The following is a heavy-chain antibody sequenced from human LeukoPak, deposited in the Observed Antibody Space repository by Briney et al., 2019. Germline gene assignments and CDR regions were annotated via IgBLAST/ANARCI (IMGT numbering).Heavy chain of an antibody. CDR3: AKDRGYSSSWFDY. D-gene: IGHD6-13*01. J-gene: IGHJ4*02. Sequence: GGSLRLSCAASGFTFDDYAMHWVRQAPGKGLEWVSLISWDGGSTYYADSVKGRFTISRDNSKNSLYLQMNSLRAEDTALYYCAKDRGYSSSWFDYWGQGTLVTVSS. V-gene: IGHV3-43D*03. CDR1: GFTFDDYA. CDR2: ISWDGGST.